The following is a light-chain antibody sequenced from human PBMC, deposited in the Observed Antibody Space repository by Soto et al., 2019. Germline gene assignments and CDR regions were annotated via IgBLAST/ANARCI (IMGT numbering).Light chain of an antibody. CDR2: DVR. J-gene: IGLJ3*02. Sequence: QSALTQPASVSGSPGQSITISCTGTSSDIGAYDYVSWYQQHPSKAPKFLIYDVRYRPSGVSIRFSGSKSGNTASLTISGLQAEDEADYYCSSYTSTSTVVVVGGTKLTVL. V-gene: IGLV2-14*03. CDR1: SSDIGAYDY. CDR3: SSYTSTSTVV.